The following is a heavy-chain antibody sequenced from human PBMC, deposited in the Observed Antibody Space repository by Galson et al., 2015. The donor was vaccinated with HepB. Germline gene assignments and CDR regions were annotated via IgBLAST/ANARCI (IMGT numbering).Heavy chain of an antibody. CDR2: IYTGGST. CDR3: VRDGDAWNFDF. CDR1: GLTVSSNY. V-gene: IGHV3-66*01. Sequence: SLRLSCAASGLTVSSNYMSWVRQAPGKGLEWVSVIYTGGSTSYVDSVKGRLTISRDNAKNTVYLQMHSLRVEDTAVYYCVRDGDAWNFDFWGQGTLVTVSS. J-gene: IGHJ5*01. D-gene: IGHD1-1*01.